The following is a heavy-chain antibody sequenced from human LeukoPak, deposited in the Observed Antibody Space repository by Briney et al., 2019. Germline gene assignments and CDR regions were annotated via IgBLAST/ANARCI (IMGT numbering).Heavy chain of an antibody. CDR3: AGVSSGEFHLSY. V-gene: IGHV3-74*01. J-gene: IGHJ4*02. Sequence: GGSLRLSCAASGFIFSSYWMHWVRQAPGEGLVWVSRINLNGGTTIYADSVKGRFTISRDNAKNTLYLQMDSLRAEDTAVYYCAGVSSGEFHLSYWGQGTLVTVSS. CDR2: INLNGGTT. CDR1: GFIFSSYW. D-gene: IGHD3-10*01.